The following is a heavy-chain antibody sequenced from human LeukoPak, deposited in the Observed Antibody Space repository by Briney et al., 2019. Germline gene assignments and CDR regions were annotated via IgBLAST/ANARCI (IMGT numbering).Heavy chain of an antibody. CDR1: GFTFSTYG. V-gene: IGHV3-30*18. CDR2: ISSDGINK. D-gene: IGHD3-10*01. J-gene: IGHJ5*02. Sequence: PGGSLTLSWAASGFTFSTYGMHWVRQAPGKGLEWVALISSDGINKCFRTTVKGQFTISRDNSKHTVYLQMNRLSTDDTAVYYCAKDYVSYGSGSYYNAWGQGTLVTVSS. CDR3: AKDYVSYGSGSYYNA.